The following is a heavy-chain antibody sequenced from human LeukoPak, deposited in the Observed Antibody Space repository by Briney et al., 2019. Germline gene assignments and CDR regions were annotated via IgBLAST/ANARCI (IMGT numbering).Heavy chain of an antibody. Sequence: PSETLSLTCTVSGGSLSSYYWSWIRQPPGKGLEWIEYIYYSGSTNYNPSLKSRVTISVDTSKNQFSLKLSSVTAADTAVYYCARHLPIAAVAIGMDVWGQGTTVTVSS. D-gene: IGHD6-13*01. CDR1: GGSLSSYY. V-gene: IGHV4-59*08. J-gene: IGHJ6*02. CDR2: IYYSGST. CDR3: ARHLPIAAVAIGMDV.